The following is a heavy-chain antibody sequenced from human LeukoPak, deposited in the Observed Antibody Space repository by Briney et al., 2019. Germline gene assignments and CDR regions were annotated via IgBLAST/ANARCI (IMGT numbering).Heavy chain of an antibody. CDR3: ARVRGSDYGDYGEFDY. CDR1: GYSFTSYW. D-gene: IGHD4-17*01. V-gene: IGHV5-51*01. J-gene: IGHJ4*02. CDR2: IYPGDSDT. Sequence: GESLKISCKGSGYSFTSYWIGWVRQMPGKGLEWMGIIYPGDSDTRYSPSFQGQVTISADKSISTAYLQWSSLKASDTAMYYCARVRGSDYGDYGEFDYWGQGTLVTVSS.